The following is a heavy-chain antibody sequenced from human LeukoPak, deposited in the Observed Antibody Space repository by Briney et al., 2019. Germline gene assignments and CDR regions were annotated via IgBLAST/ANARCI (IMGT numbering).Heavy chain of an antibody. CDR1: GYTLTELS. D-gene: IGHD1-7*01. V-gene: IGHV1-24*01. CDR3: ATEFGNWNYEGD. CDR2: FDPEDGET. J-gene: IGHJ4*02. Sequence: APVKVSCKVSGYTLTELSMHWVRQAPGKGLEWMGGFDPEDGETIYAQKFQGRVTMTEDTSTDTAYMELSSLRSEDTAVYYCATEFGNWNYEGDWGQGTLVTVSS.